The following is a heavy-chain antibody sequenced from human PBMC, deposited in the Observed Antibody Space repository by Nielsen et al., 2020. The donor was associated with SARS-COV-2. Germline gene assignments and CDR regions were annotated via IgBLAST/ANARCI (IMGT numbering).Heavy chain of an antibody. CDR3: AREFIGGTAADFDY. V-gene: IGHV1-2*06. J-gene: IGHJ4*02. CDR1: GYTFTGYY. D-gene: IGHD3-16*01. Sequence: ASVKVSCKASGYTFTGYYMHWVRQAPGQGLEWMGRINPNSGGTNYAQKFQGRVTMTRDTSISTAYMELSRLRSDDTAVYYCAREFIGGTAADFDYWGQGILVTVSS. CDR2: INPNSGGT.